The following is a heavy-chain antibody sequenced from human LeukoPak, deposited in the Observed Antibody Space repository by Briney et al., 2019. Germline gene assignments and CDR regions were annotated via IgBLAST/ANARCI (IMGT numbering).Heavy chain of an antibody. CDR1: GGSFSGYY. V-gene: IGHV4-34*01. Sequence: SETLSLTCAVYGGSFSGYYWSWIRQPPGKGLEWIGEINHSGSTNYNPSLKSRVTISVDTSKNQFSLKLSSVIAADTAVYYCARGEWELGYWGQGTLVTVSS. CDR2: INHSGST. D-gene: IGHD1-26*01. J-gene: IGHJ4*02. CDR3: ARGEWELGY.